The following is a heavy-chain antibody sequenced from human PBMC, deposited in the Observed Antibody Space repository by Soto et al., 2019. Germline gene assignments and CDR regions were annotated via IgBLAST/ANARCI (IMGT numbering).Heavy chain of an antibody. Sequence: QVQLVQSGAEVKKPGASVKVSCKASGSTFTSYYMHWVRQAPGHGLEWMGIINPSGGGTTYPQKFQGRVTMTRDTSTSTVYMELSSLRSEDTAVYYCTREPEEMATTGAFDIWGQGTMVTVSS. J-gene: IGHJ3*02. CDR2: INPSGGGT. D-gene: IGHD1-1*01. CDR3: TREPEEMATTGAFDI. V-gene: IGHV1-46*01. CDR1: GSTFTSYY.